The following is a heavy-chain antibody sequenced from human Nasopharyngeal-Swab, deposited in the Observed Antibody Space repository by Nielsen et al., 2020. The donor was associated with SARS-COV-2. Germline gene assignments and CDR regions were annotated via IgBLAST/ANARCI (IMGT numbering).Heavy chain of an antibody. CDR1: GDRVSSSSAA. CDR3: ARPRGPYGDYYYYYYTDV. D-gene: IGHD4-17*01. CDR2: TYYRSKWYN. Sequence: SETLSLTCAISGDRVSSSSAAWNWIRQSPSRGLAWLGRTYYRSKWYNDYAVSVKSRITIKPDTSKNQFSLHLNSVTPEDTAVYYCARPRGPYGDYYYYYYTDVWGKGTTVTVSS. J-gene: IGHJ6*03. V-gene: IGHV6-1*01.